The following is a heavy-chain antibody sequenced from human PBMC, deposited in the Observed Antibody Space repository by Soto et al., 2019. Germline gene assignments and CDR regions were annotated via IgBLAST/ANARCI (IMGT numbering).Heavy chain of an antibody. CDR2: IIPIFGTA. J-gene: IGHJ4*02. V-gene: IGHV1-69*06. CDR1: GGTFSSYS. Sequence: VASVKVSCKASGGTFSSYSISWVRQAPGQGLEWMGGIIPIFGTANYAQKFQGRVTITADKSTSTAYMELSSLRSEDTAVYYCAKDRASSWEGPSWGQGTLVTVSS. D-gene: IGHD6-13*01. CDR3: AKDRASSWEGPS.